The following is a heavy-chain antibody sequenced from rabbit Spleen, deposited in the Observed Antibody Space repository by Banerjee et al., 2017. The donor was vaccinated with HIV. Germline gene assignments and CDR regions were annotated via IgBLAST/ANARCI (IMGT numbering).Heavy chain of an antibody. CDR2: IYTGNAKN. CDR1: GFSFSSSYW. D-gene: IGHD6-1*01. J-gene: IGHJ4*01. CDR3: ARDAGSYAYIDGYFNL. V-gene: IGHV1S45*01. Sequence: QEQLVESGGGLVQPEGSLTLTCTASGFSFSSSYWTCWVRQAPGKGLEWIACIYTGNAKNYYASWAKGRFTISKTSSTTVTLQMTSLTAADTATYFCARDAGSYAYIDGYFNLWGQGTLVTVS.